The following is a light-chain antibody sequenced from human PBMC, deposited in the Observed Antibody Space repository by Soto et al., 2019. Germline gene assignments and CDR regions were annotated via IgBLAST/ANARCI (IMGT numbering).Light chain of an antibody. CDR1: QSVRSN. Sequence: EIVLTQSPATLSLSPGEGASLSCRASQSVRSNLAWYQQKPGQAPRLLIFNASTRATGIPVRFSGSGSGTEFTLTISSLQSEDFAVYYCQQYNKWPPITFGQGTRLEIK. V-gene: IGKV3-15*01. J-gene: IGKJ5*01. CDR3: QQYNKWPPIT. CDR2: NAS.